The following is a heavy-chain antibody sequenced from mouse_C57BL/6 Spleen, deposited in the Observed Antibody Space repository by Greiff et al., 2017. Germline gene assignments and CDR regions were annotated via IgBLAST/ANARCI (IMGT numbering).Heavy chain of an antibody. CDR2: IRNQANNHAT. Sequence: EVKVVESGGGLVQSGGSMKLSCAASGFTFSDAWMDWVLQSPEKGLEWVAEIRNQANNHATYYAESVKGRFTSSRDDSKSSVYLQMNSLRAEDTGIYYCTDSRGGYFDVWGTGTTVTVSS. D-gene: IGHD1-1*01. J-gene: IGHJ1*03. CDR3: TDSRGGYFDV. V-gene: IGHV6-6*01. CDR1: GFTFSDAW.